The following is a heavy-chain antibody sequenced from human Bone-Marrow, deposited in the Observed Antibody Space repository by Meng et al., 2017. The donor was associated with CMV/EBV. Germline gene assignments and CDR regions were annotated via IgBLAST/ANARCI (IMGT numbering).Heavy chain of an antibody. CDR2: IIPILDIA. V-gene: IGHV1-69*02. CDR1: GGTFSNCT. CDR3: ATGKQWLVPGFFFDY. D-gene: IGHD6-19*01. J-gene: IGHJ4*02. Sequence: SVKVSCKASGGTFSNCTISWLRQAPGQGLEWMGRIIPILDIANYAQKFQGRVTMTEDTSTDTAYMELSSLRSEDTAVYYCATGKQWLVPGFFFDYWGQGTLVTVSS.